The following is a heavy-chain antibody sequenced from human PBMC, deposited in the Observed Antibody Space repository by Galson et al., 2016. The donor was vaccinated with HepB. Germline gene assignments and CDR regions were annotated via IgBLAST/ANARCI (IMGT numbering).Heavy chain of an antibody. CDR3: ARHGISYDTGGYYYAPPYWYSDL. Sequence: SLRLSCAASGFTFSSHAMGWVRQAPGKGLDWVSTLSGSGSIKFYADSVKGRFTISRDNSRSTLFLQMSSLRVEDTAVYYCARHGISYDTGGYYYAPPYWYSDLWGRGTLATVSS. V-gene: IGHV3-23*01. CDR2: LSGSGSIK. D-gene: IGHD3-22*01. J-gene: IGHJ2*01. CDR1: GFTFSSHA.